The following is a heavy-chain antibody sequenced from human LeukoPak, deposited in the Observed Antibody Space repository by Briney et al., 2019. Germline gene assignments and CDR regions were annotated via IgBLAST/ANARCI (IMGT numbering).Heavy chain of an antibody. D-gene: IGHD3-22*01. CDR3: ARHSDSDSSGYYWGFEY. CDR1: GGSISHYY. J-gene: IGHJ4*02. Sequence: PSETLSLTCTVSGGSISHYYWSWIRQPPGKGLECIGYIYYSGSTNYNPSLKSRVTISVDTSRNQFSLKLTSVTAADTAVYYCARHSDSDSSGYYWGFEYWGQGTLVTVSS. CDR2: IYYSGST. V-gene: IGHV4-59*08.